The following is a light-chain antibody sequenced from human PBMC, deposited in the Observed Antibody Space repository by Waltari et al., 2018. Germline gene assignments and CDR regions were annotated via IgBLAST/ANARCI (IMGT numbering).Light chain of an antibody. CDR2: DVS. J-gene: IGLJ3*02. V-gene: IGLV2-14*01. Sequence: QSALTQPASVSGSPGQSITISCTGPSIDVGGYNYVSWYQQHPGKVPKLLIFDVSNRPSGVSNRFSGSKSGNTASLTISGLQAEDESDYYCCSFTSRSTWVFGGGTKLTVL. CDR3: CSFTSRSTWV. CDR1: SIDVGGYNY.